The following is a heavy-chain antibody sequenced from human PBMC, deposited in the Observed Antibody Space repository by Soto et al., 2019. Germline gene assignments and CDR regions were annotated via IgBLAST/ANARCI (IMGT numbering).Heavy chain of an antibody. D-gene: IGHD5-18*01. J-gene: IGHJ3*02. V-gene: IGHV3-15*07. CDR3: TTSGRGYSYGSYAFDI. Sequence: EVKLVESGGGLVKPGGSLRLSCAASGFTFGDAWMNWVRQAPGKGLEWVGRIKSETDGGTTDYAAPVNGRFTISRDDSKNTLFLQMSSLITEDTAVYYCTTSGRGYSYGSYAFDIWGQGTMVTVSS. CDR1: GFTFGDAW. CDR2: IKSETDGGTT.